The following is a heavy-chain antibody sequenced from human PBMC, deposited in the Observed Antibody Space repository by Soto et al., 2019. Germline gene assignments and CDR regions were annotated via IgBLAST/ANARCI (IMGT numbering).Heavy chain of an antibody. D-gene: IGHD3-10*01. J-gene: IGHJ6*02. CDR1: GGSISSGGYS. CDR3: ARVLTMVRGDPSFYGMDV. V-gene: IGHV4-30-2*01. CDR2: IYHSGST. Sequence: SETLSLTCAVSGGSISSGGYSWSWIRQPPGKGLEWIGYIYHSGSTYYNPSLKSRVTISVDRSKNQFSLKLSSVTAADTAVYYCARVLTMVRGDPSFYGMDVWGQGTTVTVSS.